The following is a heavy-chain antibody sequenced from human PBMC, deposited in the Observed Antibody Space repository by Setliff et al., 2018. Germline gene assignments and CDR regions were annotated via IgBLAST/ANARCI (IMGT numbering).Heavy chain of an antibody. CDR3: TRSRGPRVVLAADFDF. CDR2: INPGGGST. CDR1: GYTFTNHY. D-gene: IGHD3-16*01. Sequence: ASVKVSCKASGYTFTNHYMHWVRQAPGQGLEWMGMINPGGGSTTYAQKFQGRVTMTRDTSSKTTYMELRSLTSDDTAVYFCTRSRGPRVVLAADFDFWGQGTLVTVSS. J-gene: IGHJ4*02. V-gene: IGHV1-46*01.